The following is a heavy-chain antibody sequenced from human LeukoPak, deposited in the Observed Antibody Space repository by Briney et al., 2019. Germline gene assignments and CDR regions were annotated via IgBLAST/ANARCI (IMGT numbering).Heavy chain of an antibody. CDR1: GFTFRSHW. V-gene: IGHV3-7*01. J-gene: IGHJ5*02. D-gene: IGHD6-13*01. CDR3: ARTLRVAYSSSLFDP. CDR2: IRQYGGEK. Sequence: GGSLRLSCEGSGFTFRSHWMSWVRQAPGKGLEWVANIRQYGGEKYYVDSVKGRFTISRDNAKNSLYLQMNSLRAEDTAVYYCARTLRVAYSSSLFDPWGQGTLVTVSS.